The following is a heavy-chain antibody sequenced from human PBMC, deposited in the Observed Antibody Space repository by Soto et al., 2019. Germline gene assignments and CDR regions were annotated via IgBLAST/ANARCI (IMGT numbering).Heavy chain of an antibody. Sequence: GGSLRLSCAASGFTFSSYAMSWVRQAPGKGLEWVSVISGSGSTIYYADSVKGRFTISRDNAKNSLYLQMNGLRAEDTAVYYCARCSSWYYDFWSGYYEFDYWGQGTLVTVSS. J-gene: IGHJ4*02. V-gene: IGHV3-48*04. CDR1: GFTFSSYA. CDR2: ISGSGSTI. D-gene: IGHD3-3*01. CDR3: ARCSSWYYDFWSGYYEFDY.